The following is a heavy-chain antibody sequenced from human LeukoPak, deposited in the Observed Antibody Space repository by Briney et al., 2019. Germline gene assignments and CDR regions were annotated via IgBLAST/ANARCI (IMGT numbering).Heavy chain of an antibody. CDR1: GYTFTGYY. CDR2: INPNSGGT. V-gene: IGHV1-2*06. CDR3: ARDIAAAGTSLWD. J-gene: IGHJ4*02. D-gene: IGHD6-13*01. Sequence: VASVKVSCKASGYTFTGYYMHWVRQAPGQGLEWMGRINPNSGGTNYAQKFQGRVTMTRDTSISTAYMELSRLRSDDTAVYYCARDIAAAGTSLWDWGQGTLVTVSS.